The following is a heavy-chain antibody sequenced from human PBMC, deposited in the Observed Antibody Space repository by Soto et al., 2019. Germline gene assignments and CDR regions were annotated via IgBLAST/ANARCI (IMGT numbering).Heavy chain of an antibody. CDR1: GGSISRGDYY. CDR2: IYYNGNT. V-gene: IGHV4-31*03. CDR3: AGLRYFDFLLYFSHYYYGMHV. D-gene: IGHD3-9*01. Sequence: SETLSLSCIVSGGSISRGDYYWSWFRQHPGKGLEWIGNIYYNGNTYYNPSLKSRVTISVDTSKRLFSLKLSSVTAADTAVYYCAGLRYFDFLLYFSHYYYGMHVWGQAIMVSGSS. J-gene: IGHJ6*02.